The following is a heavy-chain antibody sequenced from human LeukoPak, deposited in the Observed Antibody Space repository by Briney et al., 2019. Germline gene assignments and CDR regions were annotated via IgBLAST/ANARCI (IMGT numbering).Heavy chain of an antibody. CDR2: ISAYNDNT. V-gene: IGHV1-18*01. Sequence: ASVKVSCTASGYTFISHGISWVRQAPGQGLEWMGWISAYNDNTNYAQKLQGRVTMTTDTSTSTAYMELRSLISDDTAVYYCATGPWLVTVFDYWGQGTLVTVSS. D-gene: IGHD6-19*01. CDR1: GYTFISHG. J-gene: IGHJ4*02. CDR3: ATGPWLVTVFDY.